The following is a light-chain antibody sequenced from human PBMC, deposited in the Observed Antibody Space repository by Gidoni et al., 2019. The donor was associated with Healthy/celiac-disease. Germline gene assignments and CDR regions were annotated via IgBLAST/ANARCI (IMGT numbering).Light chain of an antibody. CDR3: QQLNSYLALT. CDR1: QGISSY. Sequence: DIQLTPSPSFLSASVGDRVTITCRASQGISSYLAWYQQKPGKAPKLLIYAASTLQSGVPPRSSGSGSGTEFTLTISSLQPEDFATYYCQQLNSYLALTFGGGTKVEIK. CDR2: AAS. V-gene: IGKV1-9*01. J-gene: IGKJ4*01.